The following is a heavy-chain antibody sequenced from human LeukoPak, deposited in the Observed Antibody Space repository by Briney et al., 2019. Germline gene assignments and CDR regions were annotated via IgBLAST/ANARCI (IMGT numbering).Heavy chain of an antibody. CDR1: GYTFTVYY. CDR3: ARERGGYCSSTSCPRYYGMDV. Sequence: ASVTVSCKASGYTFTVYYMHWVRQAPGQGLEWMGWINPNSGGTNYAQKFQGRVTMTRDTSISTAYMELSRLRSDDTAVYYCARERGGYCSSTSCPRYYGMDVWGQGTTVTVSS. V-gene: IGHV1-2*02. J-gene: IGHJ6*02. D-gene: IGHD2-2*01. CDR2: INPNSGGT.